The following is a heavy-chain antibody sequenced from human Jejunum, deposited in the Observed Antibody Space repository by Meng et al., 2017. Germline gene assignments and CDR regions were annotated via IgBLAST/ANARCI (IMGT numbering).Heavy chain of an antibody. J-gene: IGHJ4*02. D-gene: IGHD1-26*01. CDR1: CGSVSRAGYQ. CDR3: ARDHMGSLDY. Sequence: QVQLQESGPALVRPSETLSLICTVSCGSVSRAGYQWGWIRQPPGKGLEWIGYASTNYNPSLKSRVTISLDTSRNQFSLSLSSVTAADTAVYYCARDHMGSLDYWGQGILVTVSS. CDR2: AST. V-gene: IGHV4-61*08.